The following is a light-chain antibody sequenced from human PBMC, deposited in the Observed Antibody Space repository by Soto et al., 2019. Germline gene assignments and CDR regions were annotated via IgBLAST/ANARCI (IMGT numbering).Light chain of an antibody. CDR2: GAS. V-gene: IGKV3-20*01. J-gene: IGKJ1*01. CDR1: QSVGGSY. Sequence: EIVLTQSPGTLSLSARERATLSCRASQSVGGSYLAWYQQKPGQAPRLLIYGASIMATGTPDRFSGSGSGSDFILSITRLEPEDVAVYYCQQHGSSTRTFGQGIKVDTK. CDR3: QQHGSSTRT.